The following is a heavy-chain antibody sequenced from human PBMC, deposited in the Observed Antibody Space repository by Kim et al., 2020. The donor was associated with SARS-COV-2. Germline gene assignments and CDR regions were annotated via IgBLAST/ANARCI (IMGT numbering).Heavy chain of an antibody. V-gene: IGHV3-21*01. D-gene: IGHD2-21*01. Sequence: GGSLRLSCVASGFPFSSFDMNWVRQAPGKGPEWIAYIDAPGSHIYYGDSVRGRFTISRDNTKNTLYLQMDSLRAEDTAVFYCARDKHQEARAGGMDVWGQGDPVTVSS. CDR1: GFPFSSFD. CDR3: ARDKHQEARAGGMDV. CDR2: IDAPGSHI. J-gene: IGHJ6*02.